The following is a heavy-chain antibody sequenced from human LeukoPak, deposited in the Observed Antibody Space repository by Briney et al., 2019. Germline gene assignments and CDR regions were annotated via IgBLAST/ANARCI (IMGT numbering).Heavy chain of an antibody. V-gene: IGHV3-21*01. CDR2: ISSSSSYI. J-gene: IGHJ4*02. D-gene: IGHD1-26*01. CDR1: GFTFSTYW. Sequence: PGGSLRLSCAASGFTFSTYWMSWVRQAPGKGLEWVSSISSSSSYIYYADSVKGRLTISRDNAKNSLYLQMNSLRAEDTAVYYCARVTLRRIVGAFYDYWGQGTLVTVSS. CDR3: ARVTLRRIVGAFYDY.